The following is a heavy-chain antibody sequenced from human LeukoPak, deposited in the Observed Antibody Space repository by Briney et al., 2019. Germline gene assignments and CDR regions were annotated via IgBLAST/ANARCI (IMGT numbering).Heavy chain of an antibody. CDR1: GFTVSSNY. D-gene: IGHD2-21*02. CDR3: ARAVGVTAIHNAFDI. CDR2: IYSGGGT. V-gene: IGHV3-66*02. Sequence: GGSLRLSCAASGFTVSSNYMSSVRQAPGKGLEWVSVIYSGGGTDYADSVKGRFTISRDNSKNTLYLQMNSLRAEDTAVYYCARAVGVTAIHNAFDIWGQGTMVTVSS. J-gene: IGHJ3*02.